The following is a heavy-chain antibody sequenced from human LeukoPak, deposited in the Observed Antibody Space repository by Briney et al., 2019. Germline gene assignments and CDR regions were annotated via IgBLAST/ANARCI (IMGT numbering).Heavy chain of an antibody. J-gene: IGHJ6*04. D-gene: IGHD5-18*01. Sequence: GASLKVSCKASVGTFGSYAIIWGRQAPGQGLEWMGRIIPILGIANYAQKFQGRVTIPADKSTSTAYMELSSLRSEDTAVYYCAGGYSYGYASSEMDVWGKGTTVTVSS. V-gene: IGHV1-69*04. CDR2: IIPILGIA. CDR1: VGTFGSYA. CDR3: AGGYSYGYASSEMDV.